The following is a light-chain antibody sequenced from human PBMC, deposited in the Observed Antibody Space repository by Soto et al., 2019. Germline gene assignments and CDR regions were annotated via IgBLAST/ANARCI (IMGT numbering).Light chain of an antibody. V-gene: IGLV2-14*01. Sequence: QSVLTQSASVSGSPGQSITISCTGTNSDVGGYNYVSWYQQHPGKAPKPMIYDVSNRPSGVSNRFSGSKSGNTASLTISGLQAEDEADYYCTSYTSSGTYVFGTGTKVTVL. CDR2: DVS. CDR3: TSYTSSGTYV. CDR1: NSDVGGYNY. J-gene: IGLJ1*01.